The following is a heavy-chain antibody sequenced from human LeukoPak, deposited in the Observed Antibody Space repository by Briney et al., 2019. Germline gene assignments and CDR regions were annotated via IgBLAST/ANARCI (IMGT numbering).Heavy chain of an antibody. CDR1: GGSISSYY. Sequence: SETLSLTCTVSGGSISSYYWSWIRQPAGKGLEWIGRIYTSGSTNYNPSLKSRVTISVDTSKNQFSLKLSSVTAADTAVYYCARETDLAGTTVTTGYFQHWGQGTLVTVSS. J-gene: IGHJ1*01. CDR2: IYTSGST. D-gene: IGHD4-17*01. CDR3: ARETDLAGTTVTTGYFQH. V-gene: IGHV4-4*07.